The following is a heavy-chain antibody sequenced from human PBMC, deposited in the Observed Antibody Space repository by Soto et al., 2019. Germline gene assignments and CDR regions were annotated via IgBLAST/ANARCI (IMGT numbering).Heavy chain of an antibody. CDR1: GFTFSSYG. J-gene: IGHJ4*02. Sequence: PGGSLRLSCAASGFTFSSYGMHWVRQAPGKGLEWVAVISYDGSNKYYADSVRGRFTISRDNSKNTLYLQMNSLRAEDTAVYYCAKGALRYFDWLLEHPLATPFDYWGQGTLVTVSS. CDR2: ISYDGSNK. D-gene: IGHD3-9*01. V-gene: IGHV3-30*18. CDR3: AKGALRYFDWLLEHPLATPFDY.